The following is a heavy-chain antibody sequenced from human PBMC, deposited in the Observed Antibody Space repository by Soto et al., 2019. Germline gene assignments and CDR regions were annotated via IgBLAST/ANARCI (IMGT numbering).Heavy chain of an antibody. D-gene: IGHD2-2*01. J-gene: IGHJ5*02. V-gene: IGHV1-24*01. CDR3: ATVTCSSTSCYAVDNWFDP. CDR1: GYTLTELS. Sequence: GASVKVSCKVSGYTLTELSMHWVRQAPGKGLEWMGGFDPEDGETIYAQKFQGRVTMTEDTSTDTAYMELSSLRSEDTAVYYCATVTCSSTSCYAVDNWFDPWGQGTLVTVSS. CDR2: FDPEDGET.